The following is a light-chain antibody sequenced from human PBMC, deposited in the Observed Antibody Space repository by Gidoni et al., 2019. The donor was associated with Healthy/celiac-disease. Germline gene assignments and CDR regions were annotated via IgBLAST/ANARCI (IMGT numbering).Light chain of an antibody. Sequence: DIQMTQSPSSLSASVGDRVTITGRASQSISSYLNWYQQKPGKAPKLLSYAASSLQSGVPSRFSGSGSGTDFTLTISSLQPEDFATYYCQQSDSTPSLTFGGGTKVEIK. CDR3: QQSDSTPSLT. CDR1: QSISSY. V-gene: IGKV1-39*01. J-gene: IGKJ4*01. CDR2: AAS.